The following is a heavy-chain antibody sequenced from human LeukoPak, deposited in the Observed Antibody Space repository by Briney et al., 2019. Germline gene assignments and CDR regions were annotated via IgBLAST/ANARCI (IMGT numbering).Heavy chain of an antibody. CDR1: RGSISSNT. CDR2: ISGSGGST. CDR3: ARERDYYDSSGPWGNAFDI. Sequence: PSETLSLTCAVSRGSISSNTWWSWVRQAPGKGLEWVSAISGSGGSTYYADSVKGRFTISRDNSKNTLYLQMSSLRAEDTAVYYCARERDYYDSSGPWGNAFDIWGQGTMVTVSS. J-gene: IGHJ3*02. D-gene: IGHD3-22*01. V-gene: IGHV3-23*01.